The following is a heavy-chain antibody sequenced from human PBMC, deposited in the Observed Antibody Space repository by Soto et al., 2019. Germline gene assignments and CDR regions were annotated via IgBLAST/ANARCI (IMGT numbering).Heavy chain of an antibody. J-gene: IGHJ4*02. D-gene: IGHD4-17*01. V-gene: IGHV3-23*01. Sequence: PGWSLRLSCAASGFTFSSYAMSWVRQAPGKGLEWVSAISGSGGSTYYADSVKGRFTISRDNSKNTLYLQMNSLRAEDTAVYYCAKDVTTVTLPERGGFGYWGQGTLVTVSA. CDR3: AKDVTTVTLPERGGFGY. CDR1: GFTFSSYA. CDR2: ISGSGGST.